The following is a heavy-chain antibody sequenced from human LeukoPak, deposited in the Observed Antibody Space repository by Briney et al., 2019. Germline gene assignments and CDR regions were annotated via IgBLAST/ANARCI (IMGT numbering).Heavy chain of an antibody. CDR3: ARVPALRGGREIDY. J-gene: IGHJ4*02. CDR1: GFTFSSYS. Sequence: GGSLRLSCAASGFTFSSYSMNWVRQAPGKGLEWVSSISSSSSYIYYADSVKGRFTISRDNAKNSLYLQMNSLRAEDTAVYYCARVPALRGGREIDYWGQGTLVTVSS. CDR2: ISSSSSYI. V-gene: IGHV3-21*01. D-gene: IGHD3-16*01.